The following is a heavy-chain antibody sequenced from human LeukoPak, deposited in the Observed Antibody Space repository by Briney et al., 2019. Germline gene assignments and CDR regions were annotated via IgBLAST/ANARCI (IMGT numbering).Heavy chain of an antibody. CDR2: ISSSGSTK. CDR3: ARGGLSIMGY. Sequence: PGGALRLSCGASGITFSSYSMNWVRKAPGKGLEWVSYISSSGSTKYYADSVKGRFTISRDNARNSLYLQMNSPRAEDTAVYFCARGGLSIMGYWGQGTLVTVSS. V-gene: IGHV3-48*01. D-gene: IGHD3-16*01. J-gene: IGHJ4*02. CDR1: GITFSSYS.